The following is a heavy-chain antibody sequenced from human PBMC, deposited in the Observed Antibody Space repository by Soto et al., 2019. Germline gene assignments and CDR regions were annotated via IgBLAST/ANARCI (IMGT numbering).Heavy chain of an antibody. Sequence: SVKVSCKASRFPFISSAVQWVRQARGQGLEGRGWSVVGSGSTPYAQKFQERVTMTRDRSTSTANMELSSLRSEDTAVYYCAAGVTCGGDCYPIDACDIWGHGSMVTVS. CDR3: AAGVTCGGDCYPIDACDI. J-gene: IGHJ3*02. CDR2: SVVGSGST. CDR1: RFPFISSA. D-gene: IGHD2-21*02. V-gene: IGHV1-58*01.